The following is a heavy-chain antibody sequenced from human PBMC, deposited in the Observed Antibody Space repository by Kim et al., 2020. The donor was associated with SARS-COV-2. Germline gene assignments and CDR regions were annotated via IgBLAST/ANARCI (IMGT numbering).Heavy chain of an antibody. V-gene: IGHV4-39*07. Sequence: SETLSLTCTVSGGSISSSSYYWGWIRQPPGKGLEWIGSIYYSGSTYYNPSLKSRVTISVDTSKNQFSLKLSSVTAADTAVYYCARDPWYSSSWLVGWFDP. CDR2: IYYSGST. CDR3: ARDPWYSSSWLVGWFDP. D-gene: IGHD6-13*01. CDR1: GGSISSSSYY. J-gene: IGHJ5*02.